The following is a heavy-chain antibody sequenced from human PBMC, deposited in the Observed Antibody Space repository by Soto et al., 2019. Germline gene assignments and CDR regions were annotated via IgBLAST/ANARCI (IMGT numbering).Heavy chain of an antibody. J-gene: IGHJ4*02. Sequence: SETLSLTCTVSGGSISSYYWSWIRQPPGKGLEWIGYIYYSGSTNYNPSLKSRVTISVDTSKNQFSRKLSSVTAADTAVYYCARAAGTWRFDYWGQGTLVTVSS. V-gene: IGHV4-59*01. CDR3: ARAAGTWRFDY. D-gene: IGHD6-19*01. CDR2: IYYSGST. CDR1: GGSISSYY.